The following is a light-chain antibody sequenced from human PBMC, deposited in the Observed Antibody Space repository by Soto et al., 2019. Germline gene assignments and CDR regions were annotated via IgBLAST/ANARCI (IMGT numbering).Light chain of an antibody. V-gene: IGLV2-23*01. CDR3: SSYESSTLYV. Sequence: QSALTQPASVSGSPGQSITISCTGTSSDVGSYNLVSWYQQHPGKAPKLMIYEGSKRPSGVSNRFSGSKSDNTASLTISGPQPGDEVDYYSSSYESSTLYVFETGPKPPVL. CDR1: SSDVGSYNL. CDR2: EGS. J-gene: IGLJ1*01.